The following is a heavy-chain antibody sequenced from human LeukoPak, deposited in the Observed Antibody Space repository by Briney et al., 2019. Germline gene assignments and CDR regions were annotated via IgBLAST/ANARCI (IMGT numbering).Heavy chain of an antibody. CDR1: GYTFTSYG. CDR2: ISAYNGNT. J-gene: IGHJ5*02. V-gene: IGHV1-18*01. D-gene: IGHD3-3*01. CDR3: ARGGLSTPYDFWSGYQNWFDP. Sequence: ASVKVSCKASGYTFTSYGISWVRQAPGQGLEWMGWISAYNGNTNYAQKLQGRVTMTTDTSTSTAYMELRSLRSDDTAVYYCARGGLSTPYDFWSGYQNWFDPWGQGTLVTVSS.